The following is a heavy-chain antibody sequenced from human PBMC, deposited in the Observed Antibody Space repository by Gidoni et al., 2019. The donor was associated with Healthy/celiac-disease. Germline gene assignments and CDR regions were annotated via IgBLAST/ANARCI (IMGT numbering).Heavy chain of an antibody. CDR3: ARNSGVVSLDY. Sequence: HVQLQQRGARLLKPSETLSLTCAVSGGYFSGYYWSWIRQHTGKGLEWIGEINHRGRTNDNQALKRRVAISVDTSKNQFSMKLSSVTAADKAVYDCARNSGVVSLDYWGQGTLVTVSS. D-gene: IGHD2-15*01. V-gene: IGHV4-34*01. CDR2: INHRGRT. CDR1: GGYFSGYY. J-gene: IGHJ4*02.